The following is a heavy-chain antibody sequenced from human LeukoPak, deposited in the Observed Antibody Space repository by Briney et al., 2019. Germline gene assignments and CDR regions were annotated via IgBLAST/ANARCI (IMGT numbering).Heavy chain of an antibody. CDR2: IIPIFGTA. D-gene: IGHD2-15*01. CDR1: GGTFSNYA. Sequence: SVKVSCXASGGTFSNYAISWVRQAHGQGLEWMARIIPIFGTANYAQKFQGRVTITTDESTSTAYMELSSLRSEDTAVYYCARDLGYCSGGSCRIFDYWGQGTLVTASS. J-gene: IGHJ4*02. CDR3: ARDLGYCSGGSCRIFDY. V-gene: IGHV1-69*05.